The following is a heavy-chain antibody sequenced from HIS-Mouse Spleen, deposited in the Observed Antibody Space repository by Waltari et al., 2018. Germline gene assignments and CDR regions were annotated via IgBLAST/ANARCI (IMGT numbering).Heavy chain of an antibody. CDR2: FEPEDGET. D-gene: IGHD1-26*01. Sequence: QVQLVQSGAEVKKPGASVKVSCKVSGYTLTELSMHWVRQAPGKGLEWMGGFEPEDGETIYAQKFQGKVTMAEETSTDTAYMELSSLRSEDTAVYYCATGVGIVGATDAFDIWGQGTMVTVSS. J-gene: IGHJ3*02. CDR3: ATGVGIVGATDAFDI. CDR1: GYTLTELS. V-gene: IGHV1-24*01.